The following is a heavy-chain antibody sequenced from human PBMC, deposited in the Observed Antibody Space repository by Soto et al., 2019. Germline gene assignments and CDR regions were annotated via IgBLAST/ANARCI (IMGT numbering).Heavy chain of an antibody. J-gene: IGHJ4*02. D-gene: IGHD3-22*01. V-gene: IGHV1-18*04. CDR3: ARVRRCYDSSGYYGYFDY. CDR1: GYTFTSYG. CDR2: ISAYNGNT. Sequence: ASVKVSCKASGYTFTSYGISWVRQAPGQGLEWMGWISAYNGNTNYAQKLQGRVTMTTDTSTSTAYMELRSLRSDDTAVYYCARVRRCYDSSGYYGYFDYWGQGTLVTVSS.